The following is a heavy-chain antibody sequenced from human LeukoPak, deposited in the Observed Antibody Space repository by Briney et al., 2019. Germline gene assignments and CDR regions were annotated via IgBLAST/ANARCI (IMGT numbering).Heavy chain of an antibody. CDR2: IYYSGSI. Sequence: PSETLSLTCTVSGVSLNDYYWSWLRQSPGKGLEWIGYIYYSGSINYNPSLESRVTISIDTSKNQFSLRLTSVTAADTAVYYCARQGIEVLPAAPYFYYYGLDVWGQGTTVTVSS. CDR3: ARQGIEVLPAAPYFYYYGLDV. CDR1: GVSLNDYY. J-gene: IGHJ6*02. D-gene: IGHD2-2*01. V-gene: IGHV4-59*08.